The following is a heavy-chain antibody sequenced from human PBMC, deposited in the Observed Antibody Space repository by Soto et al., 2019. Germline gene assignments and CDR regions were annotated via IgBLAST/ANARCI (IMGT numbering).Heavy chain of an antibody. D-gene: IGHD3-10*01. CDR1: GYTFTSYA. CDR3: ARDGYYGSGSYSTFDY. CDR2: INAGNGNT. Sequence: ASVKVSCKASGYTFTSYAMHWVRQAPGQRLEWMGWINAGNGNTKYSQKFQGRVTITRDTSASTAYMELSSLRSEDTAVYYCARDGYYGSGSYSTFDYWGQGTLVTVSS. V-gene: IGHV1-3*01. J-gene: IGHJ4*02.